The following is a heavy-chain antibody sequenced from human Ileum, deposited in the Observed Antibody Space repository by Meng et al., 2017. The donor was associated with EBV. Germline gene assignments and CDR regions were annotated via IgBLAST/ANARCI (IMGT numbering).Heavy chain of an antibody. Sequence: QVQLVRSWAEVQNPGASVRVSCKASGYAFTSYILHWVRQAPGQRLEWMGWINVGVGYTKYSQKFQGRVTISSDTSATTGYMELSSLRSEDTAVYYCVRGPPVGVPGPGDYWGQGTLVTVSS. J-gene: IGHJ4*02. CDR2: INVGVGYT. V-gene: IGHV1-3*01. CDR3: VRGPPVGVPGPGDY. CDR1: GYAFTSYI. D-gene: IGHD2-21*01.